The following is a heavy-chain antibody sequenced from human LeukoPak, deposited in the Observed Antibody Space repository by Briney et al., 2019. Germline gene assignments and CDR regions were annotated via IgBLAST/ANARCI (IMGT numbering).Heavy chain of an antibody. D-gene: IGHD2-2*01. J-gene: IGHJ6*03. CDR2: MNPNSGNT. CDR3: ARKGPANYYYYYMDV. Sequence: ASVKVSCKASGYTFTSYDINWVRQATGQGLEWMGWMNPNSGNTGYAQKFQGRVTMTRNTSISTAYMELSSLRSEDTAVYFCARKGPANYYYYYMDVWGKGTTVAVSS. CDR1: GYTFTSYD. V-gene: IGHV1-8*01.